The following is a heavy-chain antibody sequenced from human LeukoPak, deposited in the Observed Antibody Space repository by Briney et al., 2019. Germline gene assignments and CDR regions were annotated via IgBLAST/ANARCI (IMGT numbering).Heavy chain of an antibody. CDR2: ISGSGGST. J-gene: IGHJ4*02. D-gene: IGHD5-12*01. V-gene: IGHV3-23*01. Sequence: GGSLRLSCAASGFTFSSYAMSWVRQAPGKGLEWVSAISGSGGSTYYADSVKGRFTISRENSKKTLYLQMNRLRGEEKAVYYCAKEVATISSFDYWGQGTLVTVSS. CDR3: AKEVATISSFDY. CDR1: GFTFSSYA.